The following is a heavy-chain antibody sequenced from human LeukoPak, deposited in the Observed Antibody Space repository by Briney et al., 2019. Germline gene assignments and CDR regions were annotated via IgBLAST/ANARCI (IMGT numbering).Heavy chain of an antibody. CDR1: GFTFSSHG. CDR2: ISYDGGNK. D-gene: IGHD5-12*01. V-gene: IGHV3-30*18. J-gene: IGHJ4*02. Sequence: GRSLRLSCAASGFTFSSHGMHWVRQAPGKGLEWVAVISYDGGNKYYADSVKGRFTISRDNSKNTLYLQMNSLRAEDTAVYYCAKDHSNGYDTRVDYWGQGTLVTVSS. CDR3: AKDHSNGYDTRVDY.